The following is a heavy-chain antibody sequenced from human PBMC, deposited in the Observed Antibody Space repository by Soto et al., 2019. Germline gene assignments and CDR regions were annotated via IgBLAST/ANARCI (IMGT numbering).Heavy chain of an antibody. J-gene: IGHJ4*02. CDR1: GGSISSGGYY. Sequence: SSETLSLTCTVSGGSISSGGYYWSWIRQHPGKGLEWIGYIYYSGSTYYNPSLKSRVTISVDTSKNQFSLKLSSVTAADTAVYYCARYCRSTSCYIDPPPDWGQGTLVTVSS. CDR2: IYYSGST. V-gene: IGHV4-31*03. D-gene: IGHD2-2*02. CDR3: ARYCRSTSCYIDPPPD.